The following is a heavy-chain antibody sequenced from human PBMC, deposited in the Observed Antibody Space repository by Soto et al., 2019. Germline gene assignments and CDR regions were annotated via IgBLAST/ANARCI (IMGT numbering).Heavy chain of an antibody. CDR1: GFTFSSYG. CDR2: ISYDGSNK. D-gene: IGHD3-10*01. Sequence: QVQLVESGGGVVQPGRSLRLSCAASGFTFSSYGMHWVRQAPGKGLEWVAVISYDGSNKYYADSVKGRFTISRDNSKNTLYLQMNSLRAEDTAVYYCAKDPAPYGSGSYLDYWGQGTLVTVSS. V-gene: IGHV3-30*18. J-gene: IGHJ4*02. CDR3: AKDPAPYGSGSYLDY.